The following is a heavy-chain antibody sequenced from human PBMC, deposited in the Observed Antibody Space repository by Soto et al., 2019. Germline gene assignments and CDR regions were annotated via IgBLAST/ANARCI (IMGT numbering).Heavy chain of an antibody. Sequence: EVQLVESGGGLVQPGGSLRLSCAASGFTFSSYWMHWVRQAPGKGLVWVSHINSDGSSTSYADSVKGRFTISRDNAKNTLYLQMNSLRAEDTAVYYCARERGKAAAVRFDYWGQGTLVTVSS. J-gene: IGHJ4*02. CDR2: INSDGSST. CDR3: ARERGKAAAVRFDY. V-gene: IGHV3-74*01. CDR1: GFTFSSYW. D-gene: IGHD6-13*01.